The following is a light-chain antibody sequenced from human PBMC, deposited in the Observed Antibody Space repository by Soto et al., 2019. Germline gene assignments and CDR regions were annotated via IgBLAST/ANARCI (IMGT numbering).Light chain of an antibody. CDR1: SSDVGSYKY. V-gene: IGLV2-14*01. CDR2: EVT. CDR3: TSYTASRTWV. J-gene: IGLJ3*02. Sequence: QSALTQPASVSGSPGQSITISCTGTSSDVGSYKYVSWYQQFPGKAPKLIIYEVTNRPSGVSTRFSGSKSGNTVSLTISGLQAEDEADYYCTSYTASRTWVFGGGTKVTVL.